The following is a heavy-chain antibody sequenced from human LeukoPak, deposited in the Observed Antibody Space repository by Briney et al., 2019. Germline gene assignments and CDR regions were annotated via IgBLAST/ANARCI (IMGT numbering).Heavy chain of an antibody. CDR3: AVDCSSTSCYDVYY. D-gene: IGHD2-2*01. Sequence: GGSLRLSCAASGLTFSSYWMSWVRQAPGKGLEWVANIKQDGSEKYYVDSVKGRFTISRDNAKNSLYLQMNTLRAEDTAVYYCAVDCSSTSCYDVYYWGQGTQVSVSS. CDR1: GLTFSSYW. J-gene: IGHJ4*02. V-gene: IGHV3-7*02. CDR2: IKQDGSEK.